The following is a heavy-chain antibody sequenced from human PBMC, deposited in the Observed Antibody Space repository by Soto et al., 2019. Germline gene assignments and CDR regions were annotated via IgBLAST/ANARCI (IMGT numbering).Heavy chain of an antibody. D-gene: IGHD3-10*01. CDR2: INHSGST. CDR1: GGSFSGYY. J-gene: IGHJ4*02. CDR3: ARAGGFGELNPYYFDY. Sequence: SETLSLTCAVYGGSFSGYYWSWIRQPPGKGLEWIGEINHSGSTNYNPSLKSRVTISVDTSKNQFSLKLSSGTAADTAVYYCARAGGFGELNPYYFDYWGQGTLVTVSS. V-gene: IGHV4-34*01.